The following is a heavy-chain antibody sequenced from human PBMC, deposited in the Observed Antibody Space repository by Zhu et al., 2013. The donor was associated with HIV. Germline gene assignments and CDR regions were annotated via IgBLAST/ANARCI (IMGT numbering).Heavy chain of an antibody. CDR2: INPYSGGT. Sequence: QLLQFGSQLRKAGASVKFSCEASGYNFYSYYIQWVRQAPGQPFEWLSEINPYSGGTTIAERFRDRVTVTSDTSTSTVFLELSRLTLDDTAVYYCTRTTAITMFGLIIGHHYYAMDVWGQGT. V-gene: IGHV1-46*02. CDR3: TRTTAITMFGLIIGHHYYAMDV. D-gene: IGHD3-3*01. J-gene: IGHJ6*01. CDR1: GYNFYSYY.